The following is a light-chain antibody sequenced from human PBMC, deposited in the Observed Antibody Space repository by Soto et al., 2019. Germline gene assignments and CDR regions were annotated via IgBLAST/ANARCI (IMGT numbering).Light chain of an antibody. J-gene: IGKJ1*01. CDR3: QQYSSNSGT. V-gene: IGKV1-5*03. CDR2: EAS. CDR1: QRIDSW. Sequence: IQMTQSPSTLSASVGDRVTITCRAAQRIDSWLAWYQQKPGKAPKLLIYEASNLQSGVPSRFSGSGSGTEFTLTISSLQPDDFATYFCQQYSSNSGTFGPGTKVDIK.